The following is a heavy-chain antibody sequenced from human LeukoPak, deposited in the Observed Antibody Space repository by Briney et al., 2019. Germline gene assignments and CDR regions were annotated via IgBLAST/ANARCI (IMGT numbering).Heavy chain of an antibody. CDR2: IKQDGSEK. CDR3: AREEGGYCSGGSCYHDY. Sequence: PGGSLRLSCAASGFTFSSYAMGWVRQAPGKGLEWVANIKQDGSEKYYVDSVKGRFTISRDNAKNSLYLQMNSLRAEDTAVYYCAREEGGYCSGGSCYHDYWGQGTLVTVSS. D-gene: IGHD2-15*01. CDR1: GFTFSSYA. J-gene: IGHJ4*02. V-gene: IGHV3-7*03.